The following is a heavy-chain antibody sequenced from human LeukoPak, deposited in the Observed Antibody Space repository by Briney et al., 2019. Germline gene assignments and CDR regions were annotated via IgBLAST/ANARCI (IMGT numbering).Heavy chain of an antibody. CDR3: ARDFLGTGLDAFDI. J-gene: IGHJ3*02. Sequence: GGSLRLSCAASGFTVSSNYMNWVRQAPGKGLEWVSSIDTTSSYMYYADSVKGRFTISRDNAKKSLYLQMDSLRAEDTAVYHCARDFLGTGLDAFDIWGQGTMVTVSS. CDR1: GFTVSSNY. D-gene: IGHD3/OR15-3a*01. V-gene: IGHV3-21*01. CDR2: IDTTSSYM.